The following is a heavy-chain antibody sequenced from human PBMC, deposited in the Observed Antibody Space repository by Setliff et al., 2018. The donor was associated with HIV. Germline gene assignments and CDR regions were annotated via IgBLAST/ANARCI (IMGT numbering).Heavy chain of an antibody. CDR2: IYSGGSS. V-gene: IGHV4-59*01. Sequence: SETLSLTCTVSGGSINGDYWSWIRQSPGKGLEWIGYIYSGGSSNYNPSLKSRVTISLDTSKNHFSLQLTSLTAADTAVYYCARGGPSSKYFDLWGRGTLVTVSS. CDR1: GGSINGDY. CDR3: ARGGPSSKYFDL. J-gene: IGHJ2*01. D-gene: IGHD2-2*01.